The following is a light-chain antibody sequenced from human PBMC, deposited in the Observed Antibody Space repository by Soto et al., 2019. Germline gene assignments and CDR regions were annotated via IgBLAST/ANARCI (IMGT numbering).Light chain of an antibody. CDR2: STS. CDR1: QSVGDTY. V-gene: IGKV3-20*01. J-gene: IGKJ1*01. CDR3: QQYGSSPWT. Sequence: VCSQGPGNFAVSPKERATLSCRASQSVGDTYLAWYQQKPGQAPRLLMYSTSIRATGIPDRFSGSGSGTDFTLTLTRLQPEDFAVYYCQQYGSSPWTSGQGTKVDIK.